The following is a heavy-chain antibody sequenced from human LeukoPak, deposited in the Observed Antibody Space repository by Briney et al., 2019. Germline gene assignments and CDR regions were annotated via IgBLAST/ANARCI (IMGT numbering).Heavy chain of an antibody. CDR1: GFTLSNYW. Sequence: GGSLRLSCAVSGFTLSNYWMSWVRQAPGKGLGWVANIKEDGSEQYYVESVEGRFTISRDNPKNTLYLQMNSLRAEGTAVYYCAKTGDVIVPAATDVWGKGTTVTVSS. CDR2: IKEDGSEQ. J-gene: IGHJ6*04. D-gene: IGHD2-2*01. CDR3: AKTGDVIVPAATDV. V-gene: IGHV3-7*03.